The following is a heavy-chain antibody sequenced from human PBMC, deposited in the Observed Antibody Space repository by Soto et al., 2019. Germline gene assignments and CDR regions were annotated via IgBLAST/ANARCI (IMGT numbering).Heavy chain of an antibody. Sequence: ASVKVSCKASGGTFSSYAISWVRQAPGQGLEWMGGIIPIFGTANYAQKFQGRVTMTRDTSTSTAYMELSSLRSEDTAVYYCAIRGTRWLESPFDYWGQGTLVTVSS. D-gene: IGHD1-1*01. J-gene: IGHJ4*02. CDR1: GGTFSSYA. CDR2: IIPIFGTA. V-gene: IGHV1-69*05. CDR3: AIRGTRWLESPFDY.